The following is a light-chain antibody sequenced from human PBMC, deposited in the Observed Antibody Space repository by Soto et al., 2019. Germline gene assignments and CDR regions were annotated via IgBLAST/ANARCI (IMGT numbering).Light chain of an antibody. CDR2: DVS. V-gene: IGLV2-14*01. CDR1: SRDVGGDNY. CDR3: SSYTSGFYV. J-gene: IGLJ1*01. Sequence: ARNQAASGNGSDGRGSSITCTRTSRDVGGDNYVSWYQQHPGKAPKLMIYDVSDRPSGVSNRFSGSKSGNTASLTISGLQAEDEADYYCSSYTSGFYVFGTGTKFTVL.